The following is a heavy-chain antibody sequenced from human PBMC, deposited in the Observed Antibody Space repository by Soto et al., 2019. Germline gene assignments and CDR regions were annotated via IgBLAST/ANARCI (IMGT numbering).Heavy chain of an antibody. CDR1: GGSISSYY. J-gene: IGHJ4*02. V-gene: IGHV4-59*01. Sequence: SETLSLTCTVSGGSISSYYWSWIRQPPGKGLEWIGYIYYSGSTNYNPSLKSRVTISVDTSKNQFSLKLSSVTAADTAVYYCARDSPAYWGGDCYSRSFDYWGQGTLVTVSS. CDR3: ARDSPAYWGGDCYSRSFDY. CDR2: IYYSGST. D-gene: IGHD2-21*02.